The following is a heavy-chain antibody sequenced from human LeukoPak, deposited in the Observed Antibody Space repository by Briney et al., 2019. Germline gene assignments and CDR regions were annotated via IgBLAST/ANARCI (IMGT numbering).Heavy chain of an antibody. Sequence: SGGSLRLSCAASGLTFSSYGMQWVRQAPGEGLEWVALVWYDGSNKYYADSVKGRFTTSRDNSKNTLYPQMSSLRAEDAAVYYCARRDSDAFDIWGQGTMVTVSS. D-gene: IGHD3/OR15-3a*01. V-gene: IGHV3-33*01. CDR1: GLTFSSYG. CDR3: ARRDSDAFDI. CDR2: VWYDGSNK. J-gene: IGHJ3*02.